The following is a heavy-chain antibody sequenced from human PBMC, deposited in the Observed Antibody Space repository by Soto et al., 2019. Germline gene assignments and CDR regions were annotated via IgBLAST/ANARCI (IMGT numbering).Heavy chain of an antibody. CDR3: AKAYFVWSSEQPYYFDY. Sequence: EVQLLDSGGGVVQPGGSLRLSCAASGFTFSNYAMTWVRQGPGKRLEWVSGISGSGGRSYYADSVKGRFTISRDNSTSTLYLQMNSLRAEDTAVYYCAKAYFVWSSEQPYYFDYWGQGTLVSVSS. CDR1: GFTFSNYA. V-gene: IGHV3-23*01. D-gene: IGHD3-16*01. CDR2: ISGSGGRS. J-gene: IGHJ4*02.